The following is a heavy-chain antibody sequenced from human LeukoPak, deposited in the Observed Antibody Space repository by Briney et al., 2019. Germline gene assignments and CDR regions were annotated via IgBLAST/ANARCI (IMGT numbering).Heavy chain of an antibody. D-gene: IGHD2-8*01. Sequence: PAETLSLTCAASGGSISSYCWSWIRQPPGKGLEWIGYISYSGSTNFNPSLKSRVTISVDTSKNQFSLKLSSVTAADTAVYYCASNGTASSSLNSFDPWGQGTLVTVSS. CDR2: ISYSGST. CDR1: GGSISSYC. J-gene: IGHJ5*02. CDR3: ASNGTASSSLNSFDP. V-gene: IGHV4-59*01.